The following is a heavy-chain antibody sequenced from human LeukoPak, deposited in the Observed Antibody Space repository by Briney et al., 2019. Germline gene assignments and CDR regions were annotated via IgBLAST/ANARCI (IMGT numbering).Heavy chain of an antibody. J-gene: IGHJ4*02. CDR2: INSDGTTT. CDR3: GALGVMWESDD. D-gene: IGHD1-26*01. V-gene: IGHV3-74*01. CDR1: GFTFSRNW. Sequence: GGSLRLSCAASGFTFSRNWMFWVRQSPGEGPVWVSRINSDGTTTNYANSVKGRFTIARDTTKSTPYLQMNSLTAEDTAVYYCGALGVMWESDDWGQGPLVIVSS.